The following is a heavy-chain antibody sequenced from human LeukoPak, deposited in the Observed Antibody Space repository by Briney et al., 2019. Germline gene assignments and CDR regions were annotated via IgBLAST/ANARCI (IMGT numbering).Heavy chain of an antibody. Sequence: SETLSLTCTVSGGSIGNFYWNWIRQSPGKGLEWIGYIYYSGTTNYNPNLKSRVTISLGMSSNQFSLRLDSVTAADTAVYYCARAASLDFWGQGILVTVSS. CDR2: IYYSGTT. D-gene: IGHD2-2*01. CDR3: ARAASLDF. V-gene: IGHV4-59*01. CDR1: GGSIGNFY. J-gene: IGHJ4*02.